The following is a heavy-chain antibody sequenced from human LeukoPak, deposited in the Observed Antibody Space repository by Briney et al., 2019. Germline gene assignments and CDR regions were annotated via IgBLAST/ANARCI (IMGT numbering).Heavy chain of an antibody. Sequence: ASVKVSCKASGYTFTSYDINWVRQATGQGLERMGWMNPNSGNTGYAQKFQGRVTMTRNTSISTAYMELSSLRSEDTAVYYCVLGATIKYFDYWGQGTLVTVSS. D-gene: IGHD5-24*01. CDR3: VLGATIKYFDY. CDR1: GYTFTSYD. CDR2: MNPNSGNT. J-gene: IGHJ4*02. V-gene: IGHV1-8*01.